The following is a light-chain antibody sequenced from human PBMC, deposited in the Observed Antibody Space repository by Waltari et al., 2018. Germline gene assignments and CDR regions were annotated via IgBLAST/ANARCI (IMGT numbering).Light chain of an antibody. Sequence: DIVMSQSPDSLAVSLGERATINCKSSQMVFYSSINKNYLAWYQQKSGQPPKLLIYWASTRDSGVPDRFSGSGSGTDFTLSISSLQAEDVAVYYCQQYYSTLPTFGQGTKVEIK. V-gene: IGKV4-1*01. J-gene: IGKJ1*01. CDR1: QMVFYSSINKNY. CDR3: QQYYSTLPT. CDR2: WAS.